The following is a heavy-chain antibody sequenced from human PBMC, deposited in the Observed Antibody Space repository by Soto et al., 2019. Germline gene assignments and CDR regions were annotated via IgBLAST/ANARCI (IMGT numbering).Heavy chain of an antibody. CDR2: IYTSGST. CDR3: ARESEDLTSNFDY. V-gene: IGHV4-4*07. CDR1: GGSISRYY. J-gene: IGHJ4*02. Sequence: PLETLSLTCTVSGGSISRYYWSWIRQPAGKGLEWIGRIYTSGSTNYNPSLKSRVTMSVDTSKNQFSLKLSSVTAADTAVYYCARESEDLTSNFDYWGQGTLVTVSS.